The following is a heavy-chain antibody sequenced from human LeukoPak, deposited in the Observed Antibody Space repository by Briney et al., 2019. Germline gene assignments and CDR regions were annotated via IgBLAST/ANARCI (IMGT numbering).Heavy chain of an antibody. CDR3: ARQHDSYYYYYIDV. J-gene: IGHJ6*03. Sequence: SETLSLTCAVSGYSISNGYYWVWVRQPPGRGLEWIGSLYHSDSAYYNTSLRSRVSMSVDTSKTQFSLTLSFVTAADTAVYYCARQHDSYYYYYIDVWGSGTTVTVSS. CDR1: GYSISNGYY. V-gene: IGHV4-38-2*01. CDR2: LYHSDSA.